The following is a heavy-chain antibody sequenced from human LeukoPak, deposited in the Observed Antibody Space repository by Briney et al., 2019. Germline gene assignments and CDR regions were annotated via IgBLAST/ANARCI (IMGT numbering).Heavy chain of an antibody. CDR1: GYTFTGYY. V-gene: IGHV1-2*04. D-gene: IGHD1-14*01. Sequence: ASVKVSCKASGYTFTGYYMHWVRQAPGQGLEWMGWINPNSGGTNYAQKFQDWVTMTRDTSISTAYMELSRLRSDDTAVYYCARMPLYHLERYFDLWGRGTLVTVSS. CDR3: ARMPLYHLERYFDL. J-gene: IGHJ2*01. CDR2: INPNSGGT.